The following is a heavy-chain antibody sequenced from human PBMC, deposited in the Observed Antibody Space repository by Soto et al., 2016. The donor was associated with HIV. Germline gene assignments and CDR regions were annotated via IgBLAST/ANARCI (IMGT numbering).Heavy chain of an antibody. CDR1: GYTFTGYY. J-gene: IGHJ6*02. D-gene: IGHD3-16*01. CDR3: AREGGKGGDYYGMDV. V-gene: IGHV1-2*02. CDR2: INPNSGGT. Sequence: QVQLVQSGAEVKKPGASVKVSCKASGYTFTGYYMHWVRQAPGQGLEWMGWINPNSGGTNYAQKFQGRVTMTRDTSISAAYMELSRLRSDDTAVYYCAREGGKGGDYYGMDVWGQGTTVTVSS.